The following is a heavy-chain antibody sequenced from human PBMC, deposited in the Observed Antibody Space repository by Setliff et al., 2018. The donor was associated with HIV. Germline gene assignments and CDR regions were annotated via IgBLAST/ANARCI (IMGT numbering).Heavy chain of an antibody. CDR1: GLTFSNYW. V-gene: IGHV3-74*01. J-gene: IGHJ4*02. CDR2: INTDGSIT. CDR3: ARLLDY. Sequence: PGGSLRLSCAASGLTFSNYWLHWVRQAPGKGLVWVSRINTDGSITSYADSVKGRFTISRDNAKKTLYLQMNSLRVEDTAVYYCARLLDYWGQGTLVTVS.